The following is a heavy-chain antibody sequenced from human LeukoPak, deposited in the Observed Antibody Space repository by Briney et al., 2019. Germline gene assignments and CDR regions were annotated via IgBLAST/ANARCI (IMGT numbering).Heavy chain of an antibody. D-gene: IGHD3-22*01. Sequence: PGGSLRLSCAASGFTFSSYWMSWVRQAPGKGLEWVANIKQDGSEKYYVDSVKGRFTISRDNAKNSLYLQMNSLRAEDTAVYYCAREDYYDSSGPFYWGRGTLVTVSS. CDR2: IKQDGSEK. V-gene: IGHV3-7*01. CDR1: GFTFSSYW. J-gene: IGHJ4*02. CDR3: AREDYYDSSGPFY.